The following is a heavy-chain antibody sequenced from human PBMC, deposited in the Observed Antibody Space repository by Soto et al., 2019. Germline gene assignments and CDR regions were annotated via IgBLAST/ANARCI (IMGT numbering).Heavy chain of an antibody. V-gene: IGHV6-1*01. CDR3: PKQKGDGRTYNGMDV. Sequence: PSQTLSLTCAISGDSVSSNSAAWNWIRQSPSRGLEWLGRAYYRSQWYYDSAVSVRSRITVIPDTSKNQFSLQLNSVTPEDTAVYYCPKQKGDGRTYNGMDVWGQGTTVTVSS. CDR1: GDSVSSNSAA. CDR2: AYYRSQWYY. J-gene: IGHJ6*02. D-gene: IGHD2-21*02.